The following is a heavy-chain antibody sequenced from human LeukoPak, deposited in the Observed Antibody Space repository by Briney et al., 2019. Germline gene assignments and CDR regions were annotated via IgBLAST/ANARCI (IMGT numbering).Heavy chain of an antibody. CDR1: GYTFTSYA. D-gene: IGHD4-23*01. CDR3: ARGPATTTVVTPPDY. V-gene: IGHV1-3*01. Sequence: ASVEVSCKASGYTFTSYAMHWVRQAPGQRLEWMGWINAGNGNTKYSQKFQGRVTITRDTSASTAYMELSSLRSEDTAVYYCARGPATTTVVTPPDYWGQGTLVTVSS. CDR2: INAGNGNT. J-gene: IGHJ4*02.